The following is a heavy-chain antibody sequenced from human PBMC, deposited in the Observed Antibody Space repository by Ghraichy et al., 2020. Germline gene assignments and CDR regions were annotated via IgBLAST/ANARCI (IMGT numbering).Heavy chain of an antibody. CDR1: GGTFSSYA. V-gene: IGHV1-69*13. CDR2: IIPIFGTA. J-gene: IGHJ3*02. CDR3: ARALRGATTVVTWFSAFDI. Sequence: SVKVSCKASGGTFSSYAISWVRQAPGQGLEWMGGIIPIFGTANYAQKFQGRVTITADESTSTAYMELSSLRSEDTAVYYCARALRGATTVVTWFSAFDIWGQGTMVTVSS. D-gene: IGHD4-23*01.